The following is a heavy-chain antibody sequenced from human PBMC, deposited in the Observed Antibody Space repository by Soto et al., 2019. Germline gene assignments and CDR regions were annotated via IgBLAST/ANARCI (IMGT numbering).Heavy chain of an antibody. J-gene: IGHJ4*02. Sequence: PGGSLRLSCAASGFTFSSYGMHWVRQAPGEGLEWVAVISYDGSNKYYADSVKGRFTISRDNSKNTLYLQMNSLRAEDTAVYYCAKDGSGQQGPYFDYWGQGTLVTVSS. V-gene: IGHV3-30*18. CDR2: ISYDGSNK. D-gene: IGHD2-15*01. CDR1: GFTFSSYG. CDR3: AKDGSGQQGPYFDY.